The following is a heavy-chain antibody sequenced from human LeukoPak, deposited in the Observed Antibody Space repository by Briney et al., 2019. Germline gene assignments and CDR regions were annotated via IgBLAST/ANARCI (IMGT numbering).Heavy chain of an antibody. CDR1: GFTVSSNY. Sequence: PGGSLRLSRAASGFTVSSNYMSWVRQAPGKGLEWVSVIYSGGSTYYADSVKGRFTISRDNSKNTLYLQMNSLRAEDTAVYYCARGPAAAGLDYWGQGTLVTVSS. V-gene: IGHV3-66*01. CDR3: ARGPAAAGLDY. CDR2: IYSGGST. D-gene: IGHD6-13*01. J-gene: IGHJ4*02.